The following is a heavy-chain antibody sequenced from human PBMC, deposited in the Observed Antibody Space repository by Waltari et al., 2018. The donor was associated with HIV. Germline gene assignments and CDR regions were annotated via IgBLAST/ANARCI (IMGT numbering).Heavy chain of an antibody. CDR3: AREKSRASEWYGILYFDA. D-gene: IGHD3-3*01. J-gene: IGHJ5*02. CDR1: GGSFSGIS. V-gene: IGHV4-34*02. Sequence: QVQLQQWAAGLLNPSETLSLTCAVYGGSFSGISWTWIRQAPGKGLEWIGEVNHSGKTNYNPSLKSRVTRSVDAAKNQFTWKMKSVTGADAAEKDCAREKSRASEWYGILYFDAWGQGTRVAVPS. CDR2: VNHSGKT.